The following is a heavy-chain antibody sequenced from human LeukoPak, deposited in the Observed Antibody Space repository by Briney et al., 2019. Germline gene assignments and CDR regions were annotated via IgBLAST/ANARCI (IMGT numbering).Heavy chain of an antibody. D-gene: IGHD4-17*01. J-gene: IGHJ1*01. Sequence: PGESLRLSCAASGFTFRNYAMGWVRQAPGKGLEWVSTSSGSGGDTYYADSVKGRFTISRDNSKNTLYLQMSGLRAEDTAVYYCAKFRGIPTTVTQDWGQGTLVTVSS. CDR2: SSGSGGDT. V-gene: IGHV3-23*01. CDR1: GFTFRNYA. CDR3: AKFRGIPTTVTQD.